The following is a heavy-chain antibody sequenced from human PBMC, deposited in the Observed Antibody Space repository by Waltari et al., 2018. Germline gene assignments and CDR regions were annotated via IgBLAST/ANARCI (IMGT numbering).Heavy chain of an antibody. D-gene: IGHD2-15*01. CDR3: AREGKDRAFDY. CDR1: GFTFSNYW. J-gene: IGHJ4*02. CDR2: INRDGSTT. Sequence: EVQLLESGGGLVQPGGSLRLSCAASGFTFSNYWMHWVRQSPGTGLVWVSRINRDGSTTTYADSVKGRFTISRDNAKNTLYLQMNGLTADDTAVYYCAREGKDRAFDYWGQGTLGTVSS. V-gene: IGHV3-74*03.